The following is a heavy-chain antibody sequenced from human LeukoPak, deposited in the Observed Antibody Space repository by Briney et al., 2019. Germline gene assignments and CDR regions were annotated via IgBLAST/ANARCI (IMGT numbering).Heavy chain of an antibody. CDR3: AKDRIAARPRGYFDY. D-gene: IGHD6-6*01. V-gene: IGHV3-30*18. CDR1: GFTFSSYG. Sequence: PGRSLRLSCAASGFTFSSYGMHWVRQAPGKGLEWVAVISYDGSNKYYADSVKGRFTISRDNSKNTLYLQMNSLRAEDTAVYYCAKDRIAARPRGYFDYWGQGTLVTVSS. CDR2: ISYDGSNK. J-gene: IGHJ4*02.